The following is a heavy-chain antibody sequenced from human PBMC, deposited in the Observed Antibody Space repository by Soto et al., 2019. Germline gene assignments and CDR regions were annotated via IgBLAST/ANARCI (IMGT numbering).Heavy chain of an antibody. V-gene: IGHV3-23*01. CDR3: AKGRRSSSWYYFDY. CDR1: GFTFSSYA. D-gene: IGHD6-13*01. J-gene: IGHJ4*02. Sequence: GGSLRLSCAASGFTFSSYAMSWVRQAPGKGLEWVSAISGSGGSTYYADSVKGRFTISRDNSKNTLYLQMNSLRAEDTAVCYCAKGRRSSSWYYFDYWGQGTLVTVSS. CDR2: ISGSGGST.